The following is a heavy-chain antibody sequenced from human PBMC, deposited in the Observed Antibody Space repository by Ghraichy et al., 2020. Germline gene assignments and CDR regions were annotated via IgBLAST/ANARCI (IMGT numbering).Heavy chain of an antibody. Sequence: SETLSLTCAVSGYSISSGYYWGWIRQPPGKGLEWIGSIYHSGSTYYNPSLKSRVTISVDTSKNQFSLKLSSVTAADTAVYCCARDLRGVTMVRGVPGWLDPWGQGTLVTVSS. CDR1: GYSISSGYY. D-gene: IGHD3-10*01. J-gene: IGHJ5*02. CDR3: ARDLRGVTMVRGVPGWLDP. V-gene: IGHV4-38-2*02. CDR2: IYHSGST.